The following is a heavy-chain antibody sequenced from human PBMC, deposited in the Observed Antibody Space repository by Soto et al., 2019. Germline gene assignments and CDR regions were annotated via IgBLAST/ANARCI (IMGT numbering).Heavy chain of an antibody. J-gene: IGHJ1*01. V-gene: IGHV1-18*01. CDR3: AREGSYGGYDF. Sequence: QVQLVQSGAEVRKPGASVKVSCKASGYTFSSHGIIWVRQAPGQGLEWMGWISGYNGNVKYAQRFQGRDTMTTDTSTSTVYMDISSLGSDDSAVYYCAREGSYGGYDFWGQGTLVTFSS. CDR1: GYTFSSHG. D-gene: IGHD2-15*01. CDR2: ISGYNGNV.